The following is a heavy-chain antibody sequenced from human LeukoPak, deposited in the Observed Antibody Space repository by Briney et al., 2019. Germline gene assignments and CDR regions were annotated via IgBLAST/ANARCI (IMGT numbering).Heavy chain of an antibody. D-gene: IGHD3-22*01. Sequence: ASVKVSCKASGYTFTSYGISWVRQAPGQGLEWMGWISAYNGNTNYAQKLQGRVTMTTGTSTSTAYMELRSLRSDDTAVYYCARAPPLLDYYDSSGYGQNDFDYWGQGTLVTVYS. CDR2: ISAYNGNT. V-gene: IGHV1-18*01. CDR3: ARAPPLLDYYDSSGYGQNDFDY. J-gene: IGHJ4*02. CDR1: GYTFTSYG.